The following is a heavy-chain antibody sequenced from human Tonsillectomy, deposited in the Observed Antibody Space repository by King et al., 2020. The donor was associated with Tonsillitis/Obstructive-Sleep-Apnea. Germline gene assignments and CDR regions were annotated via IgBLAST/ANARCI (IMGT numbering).Heavy chain of an antibody. CDR2: INTNTSSQ. CDR1: GYTFTRYA. Sequence: VQLVQSGSELKKPGASVKVSCKASGYTFTRYAMNWVRQAPGKGLEWMGWINTNTSSQTYAQAFTGRFVFSLDTSVSTQYLQISSLKAGDTAVYYCARSYYYGSGSYSYYYYMDVWGKGTTVTVSS. V-gene: IGHV7-4-1*02. J-gene: IGHJ6*03. D-gene: IGHD3-10*01. CDR3: ARSYYYGSGSYSYYYYMDV.